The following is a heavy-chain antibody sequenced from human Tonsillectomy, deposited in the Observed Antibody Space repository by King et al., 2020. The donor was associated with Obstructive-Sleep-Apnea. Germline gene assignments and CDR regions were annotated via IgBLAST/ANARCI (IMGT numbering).Heavy chain of an antibody. D-gene: IGHD6-19*01. CDR2: LYYSGST. CDR3: ARQKGGGWAYYFDY. CDR1: GGSISSYY. J-gene: IGHJ4*02. V-gene: IGHV4-59*08. Sequence: QLQESGPGLVKPSETLSLTCTVSGGSISSYYWSWIRQPPGKGLEWIGNLYYSGSTNYNPSLKSRVTIPVDTSKHQFSLMLSSVTAADTAVYYCARQKGGGWAYYFDYWGQGTLVTVSS.